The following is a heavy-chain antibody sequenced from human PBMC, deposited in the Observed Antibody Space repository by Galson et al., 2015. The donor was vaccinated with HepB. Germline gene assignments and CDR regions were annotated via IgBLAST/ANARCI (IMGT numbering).Heavy chain of an antibody. J-gene: IGHJ5*02. CDR2: IFSNDEK. Sequence: PALVKPTQTLTLTCTVSGFSLSNARMGVSWIRQPPGKALEWLAHIFSNDEKSYSTSLKSRLTISKDTSKSQVVLTMTNMDPVDTATYYCARIGYSKDKNWFDPWGQGTLVTVSS. V-gene: IGHV2-26*01. D-gene: IGHD4-11*01. CDR3: ARIGYSKDKNWFDP. CDR1: GFSLSNARMG.